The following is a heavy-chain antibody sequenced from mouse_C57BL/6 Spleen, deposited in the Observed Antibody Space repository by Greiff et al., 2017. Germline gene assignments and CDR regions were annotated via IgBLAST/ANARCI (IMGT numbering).Heavy chain of an antibody. CDR3: ARSNDEGIYFDY. CDR2: ISDGGSYT. CDR1: GFTFSSYA. Sequence: EVKLVESGGGLVKPGGSLKLSCAASGFTFSSYAMSWVRQTPEKRLEWVATISDGGSYTYYPDNVKGRFTISRDNAKNNLYLQMSHLKSEDTAMYYCARSNDEGIYFDYWGQGTTLTVSS. V-gene: IGHV5-4*03. D-gene: IGHD2-12*01. J-gene: IGHJ2*01.